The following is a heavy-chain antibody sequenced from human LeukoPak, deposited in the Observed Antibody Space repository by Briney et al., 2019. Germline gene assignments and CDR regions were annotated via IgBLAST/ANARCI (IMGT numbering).Heavy chain of an antibody. CDR3: ARDESSTSDFDY. Sequence: GGSLRLSCAASGFTFSSYSMNWVRQAPGKGLEWASSISSSSSYIYYADSVKGRFTISRDNAKNSLYLQMNSLRAEDTAVYYCARDESSTSDFDYWGQGTLVTVSS. D-gene: IGHD2-2*01. J-gene: IGHJ4*02. CDR1: GFTFSSYS. CDR2: ISSSSSYI. V-gene: IGHV3-21*01.